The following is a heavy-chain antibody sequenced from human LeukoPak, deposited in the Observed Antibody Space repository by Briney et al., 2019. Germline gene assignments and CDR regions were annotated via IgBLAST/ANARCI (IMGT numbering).Heavy chain of an antibody. V-gene: IGHV4-39*07. Sequence: SETLSLTCTVSGGSISSSKYYWGWIRQPPGKGLEWIGSIYYSGSAYYNPSLKSRVTISVDTSKNQFSLKLSSVTAADTAVYYCARAKSMVRGVIRYYYYYYMDVWGKGTTVTISS. J-gene: IGHJ6*03. D-gene: IGHD3-10*01. CDR2: IYYSGSA. CDR3: ARAKSMVRGVIRYYYYYYMDV. CDR1: GGSISSSKYY.